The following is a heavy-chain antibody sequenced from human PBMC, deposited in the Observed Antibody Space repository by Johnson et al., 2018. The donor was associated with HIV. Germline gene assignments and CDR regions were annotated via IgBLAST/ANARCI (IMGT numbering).Heavy chain of an antibody. CDR2: SKNKANSYST. CDR1: GFTFSDHY. J-gene: IGHJ3*02. D-gene: IGHD3-10*02. Sequence: VQLVESGGGLVQPGGSLRLSCAASGFTFSDHYLDWVRQAPGKGLEWVGRSKNKANSYSTEYAASVKGRFTISRDNSKNTLYLQMNSLRAEDTAVYYCAKDKNYGRDGDAFDIWGQGTMVTVSS. CDR3: AKDKNYGRDGDAFDI. V-gene: IGHV3-72*01.